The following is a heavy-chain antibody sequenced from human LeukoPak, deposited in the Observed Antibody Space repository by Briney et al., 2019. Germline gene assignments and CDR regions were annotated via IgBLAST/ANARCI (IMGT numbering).Heavy chain of an antibody. CDR2: FKSKIDGGAI. J-gene: IGHJ3*02. V-gene: IGHV3-15*07. CDR3: TTGGDVMVAGTRAFDI. CDR1: GFTFSVTW. Sequence: PGGSLRLSCAASGFTFSVTWMNWVRQAPGRGLEWVGRFKSKIDGGAIDYAAPVQGRFTISRDDLQVTLYLQMNSLKAEDTAVYYCTTGGDVMVAGTRAFDIWGQGTMVTVSS. D-gene: IGHD1-7*01.